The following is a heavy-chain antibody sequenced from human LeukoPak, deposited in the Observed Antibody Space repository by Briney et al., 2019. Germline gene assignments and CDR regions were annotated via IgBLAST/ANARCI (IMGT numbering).Heavy chain of an antibody. J-gene: IGHJ6*04. CDR2: IWYDGSNK. CDR1: GFTFSSYG. V-gene: IGHV3-33*01. CDR3: ARVARVSGNYYYYGMDV. Sequence: PGGSLRLSCAAPGFTFSSYGMHWVRQAPGKGLEWVAVIWYDGSNKYYADSVKGRFTISRDNSKNTLYLQMNSLRAEDTAVYYCARVARVSGNYYYYGMDVWGKGTTVTVSS. D-gene: IGHD6-13*01.